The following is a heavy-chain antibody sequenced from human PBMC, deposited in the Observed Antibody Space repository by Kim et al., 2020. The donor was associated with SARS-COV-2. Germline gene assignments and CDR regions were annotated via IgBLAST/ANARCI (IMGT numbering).Heavy chain of an antibody. D-gene: IGHD2-15*01. Sequence: SETLSLTCTVSGGSISSSSYYWGWIRQPPGKGLEWIGSIYYSGSTYYNPSLKSRVTISVDTSKNQFSLKLSSVTAADTAVYYCARRYCSGGSCYSIFDYWGQGTLVTVSS. CDR1: GGSISSSSYY. J-gene: IGHJ4*02. CDR3: ARRYCSGGSCYSIFDY. V-gene: IGHV4-39*01. CDR2: IYYSGST.